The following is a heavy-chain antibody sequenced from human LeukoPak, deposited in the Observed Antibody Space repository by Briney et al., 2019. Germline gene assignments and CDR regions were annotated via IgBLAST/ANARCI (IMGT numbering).Heavy chain of an antibody. V-gene: IGHV1-69*13. CDR1: GGTFSSYA. CDR2: IIPIFGTA. Sequence: ASVKVSCKASGGTFSSYAISWVRQAPGQGLGWMGGIIPIFGTANYAQKFQGRVTITADESTSTAYMELSSLRSEDTAVYYCAPSRPQKGFDPWGQGTLVTVSS. J-gene: IGHJ5*02. CDR3: APSRPQKGFDP.